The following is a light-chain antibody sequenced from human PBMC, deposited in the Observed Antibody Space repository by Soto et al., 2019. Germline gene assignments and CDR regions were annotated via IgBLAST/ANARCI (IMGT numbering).Light chain of an antibody. V-gene: IGLV1-40*01. CDR1: NNIGSKS. J-gene: IGLJ3*02. CDR2: GDI. Sequence: ELTQPPSVSVAPGQTARITCGGNNIGSKSVHWYQQLPGTAPKLLIYGDINRPSGVPDRFSGSKSGSSASLAITGLQAEDEADYYCQSYDSSLSGYVFGGGTQLTVL. CDR3: QSYDSSLSGYV.